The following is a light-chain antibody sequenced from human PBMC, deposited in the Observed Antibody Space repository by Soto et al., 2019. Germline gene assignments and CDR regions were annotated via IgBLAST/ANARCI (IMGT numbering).Light chain of an antibody. CDR3: QQANNYPWT. V-gene: IGKV1-5*03. CDR1: QYIPTY. CDR2: EAA. J-gene: IGKJ1*01. Sequence: DIQMTQSPSTLSASVGDRVTITCRATQYIPTYLAWYQQKPGQAPKLLIYEAANLESGGPSRFSGSGTGTEFTLTISSLQPDDFAAYYCQQANNYPWTFGQGTRVEI.